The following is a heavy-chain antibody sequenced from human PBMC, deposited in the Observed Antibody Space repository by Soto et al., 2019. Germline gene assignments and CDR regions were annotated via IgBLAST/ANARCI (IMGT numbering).Heavy chain of an antibody. J-gene: IGHJ4*02. CDR2: ISYDGSNE. V-gene: IGHV3-30-3*01. CDR1: GFTFSNYA. D-gene: IGHD2-2*01. Sequence: GGSLRLSCAASGFTFSNYAMHWVRQAPGKGLEWVAVISYDGSNEYYADSVKGRFTISRDNSKNTLYVQMNSLRAEDTAVYYCARGPSSLTRFDYWGQGTLVTVS. CDR3: ARGPSSLTRFDY.